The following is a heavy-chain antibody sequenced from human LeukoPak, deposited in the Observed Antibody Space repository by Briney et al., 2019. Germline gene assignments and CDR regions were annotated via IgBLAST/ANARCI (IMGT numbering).Heavy chain of an antibody. CDR3: AKVRDYYDSSGYFDY. D-gene: IGHD3-22*01. CDR1: GLTFSSYA. CDR2: ISGSGGST. Sequence: GGSLRLSCAASGLTFSSYAMSWVRQAPGKGLEWVSAISGSGGSTYYADSVKGRFTISRDNSKNTLYLQMNSLRAEDTAVYYCAKVRDYYDSSGYFDYWGQGTLVTVSS. V-gene: IGHV3-23*01. J-gene: IGHJ4*02.